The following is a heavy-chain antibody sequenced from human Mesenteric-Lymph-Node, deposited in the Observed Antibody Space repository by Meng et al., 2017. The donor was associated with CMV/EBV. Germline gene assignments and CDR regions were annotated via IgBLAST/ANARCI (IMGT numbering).Heavy chain of an antibody. V-gene: IGHV3-23*01. CDR1: GFTFSSYA. CDR2: ISGSGGST. Sequence: GESLKISCAASGFTFSSYAMSWVRQAPGKGLEWVSAISGSGGSTYYADSVKGRFTISRDNSKNTLYLQMNSLRAEDTAVYYRAKSGSSSPYYYYGMDVWGQGTTVTVSS. J-gene: IGHJ6*02. D-gene: IGHD6-6*01. CDR3: AKSGSSSPYYYYGMDV.